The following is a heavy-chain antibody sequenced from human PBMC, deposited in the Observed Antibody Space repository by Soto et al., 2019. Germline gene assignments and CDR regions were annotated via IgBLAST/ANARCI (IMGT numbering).Heavy chain of an antibody. Sequence: GSLRLSCAASGFTFTNYGMSWVRQAPGKGLEWVSSISGSGVATYYADPVKGRFTISKDKSKNMVYLQMSSLRAEDTAIYYCAKGYSYGFDYWGQGTLVTVSS. J-gene: IGHJ4*02. D-gene: IGHD5-18*01. V-gene: IGHV3-23*01. CDR1: GFTFTNYG. CDR2: ISGSGVAT. CDR3: AKGYSYGFDY.